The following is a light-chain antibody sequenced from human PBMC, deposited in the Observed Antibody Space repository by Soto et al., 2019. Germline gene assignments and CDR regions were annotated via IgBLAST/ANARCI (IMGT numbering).Light chain of an antibody. J-gene: IGKJ5*01. CDR3: QQAYSFPIT. CDR2: KAS. CDR1: QSISSW. V-gene: IGKV1-5*03. Sequence: DIQMTQSPSILSASVGDRVTITCRASQSISSWLAWYQQKPGKAPNLLIHKASHLESGVPSRFSGSGAGTEFTLTISSLQPDDFATYYCQQAYSFPITFGQGTRLEIK.